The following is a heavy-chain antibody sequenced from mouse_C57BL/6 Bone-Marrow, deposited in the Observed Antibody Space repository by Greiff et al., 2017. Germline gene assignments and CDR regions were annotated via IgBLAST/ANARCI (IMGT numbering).Heavy chain of an antibody. V-gene: IGHV1-50*01. Sequence: QVQLQQPGAELVKPGASVKLSCKASGYTFTSYWMQWVKQRPGQGLEWIGEIVPSDSYTNYNQKFKGKATLPVDTSSSTAYMQLSSLTSEDSAVYYCARTGVYGYDEGVDYWGQGTTLTVSS. D-gene: IGHD2-2*01. CDR3: ARTGVYGYDEGVDY. J-gene: IGHJ2*01. CDR2: IVPSDSYT. CDR1: GYTFTSYW.